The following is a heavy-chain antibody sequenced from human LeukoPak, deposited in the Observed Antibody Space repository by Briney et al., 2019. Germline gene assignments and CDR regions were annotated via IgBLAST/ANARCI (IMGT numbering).Heavy chain of an antibody. CDR1: GFTFSSYW. J-gene: IGHJ4*02. CDR3: AREHHDILSRVGFDY. Sequence: GGSLRLSCAASGFTFSSYWMHWIRQAPGKGLEWVSRINTDGSSRIYADSVKGGVTISRDNEKNTLYLQMNSLSAEDTAVYYCAREHHDILSRVGFDYWGQGTLVSVSS. D-gene: IGHD3-9*01. CDR2: INTDGSSR. V-gene: IGHV3-74*01.